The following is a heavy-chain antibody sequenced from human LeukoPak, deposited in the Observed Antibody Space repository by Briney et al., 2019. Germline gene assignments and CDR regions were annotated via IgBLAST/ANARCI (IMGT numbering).Heavy chain of an antibody. CDR2: ISGSGGST. V-gene: IGHV3-23*01. CDR1: GFAFSSYA. D-gene: IGHD5-18*01. J-gene: IGHJ4*02. CDR3: ATSTGYSYGTYYFDY. Sequence: GGSLRLSCTASGFAFSSYAMSWVRQAPGVGLEWVSAISGSGGSTYYADSVKGRFTISRDNSKNTLYLQMNSLRAEDTAVYYCATSTGYSYGTYYFDYWGQGTLVTVSS.